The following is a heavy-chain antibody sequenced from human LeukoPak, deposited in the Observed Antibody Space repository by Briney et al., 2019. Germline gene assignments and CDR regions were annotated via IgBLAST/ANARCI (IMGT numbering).Heavy chain of an antibody. J-gene: IGHJ4*02. CDR3: ARGQRASKSFDY. CDR1: GGSFSGYY. CDR2: INHSGST. D-gene: IGHD4-11*01. V-gene: IGHV4-34*01. Sequence: SETLSLTCAVYGGSFSGYYLSWIRQPPGKGLEWIGEINHSGSTKYNPSLKSRGTISVDTSKNQFSLKLSSVTAADTAVYYCARGQRASKSFDYWGQGTLVTVSS.